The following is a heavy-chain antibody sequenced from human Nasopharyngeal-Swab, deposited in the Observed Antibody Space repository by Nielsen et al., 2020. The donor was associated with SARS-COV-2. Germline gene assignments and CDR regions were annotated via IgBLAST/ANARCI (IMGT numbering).Heavy chain of an antibody. V-gene: IGHV1-69*06. CDR1: VGTFSSYV. CDR3: SRCIGRWGYYSYHYDMDV. Sequence: SVKVSCKDSVGTFSSYVISWVRQAHGQGLEWRGGIIPIFGTANSAQKFQGRVTITVDKSTRTAYMELRSLRPEDTAVFFFSRCIGRWGYYSYHYDMDVWGKGTTVTVSS. CDR2: IIPIFGTA. J-gene: IGHJ6*03. D-gene: IGHD2-21*01.